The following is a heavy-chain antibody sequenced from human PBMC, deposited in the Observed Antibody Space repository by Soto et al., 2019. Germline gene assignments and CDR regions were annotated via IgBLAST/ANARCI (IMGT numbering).Heavy chain of an antibody. CDR2: ISYSGST. CDR1: GGSISSGDYY. Sequence: SETLSLTCTVSGGSISSGDYYWNWTRQPPGKGLEWIGYISYSGSTYYNPSLKSRLTISVDTSKNHFSLRLSSVTAADTAVYYCASAPTNVYDTSGYFGIHYWGQGTLVTVSS. D-gene: IGHD3-22*01. CDR3: ASAPTNVYDTSGYFGIHY. J-gene: IGHJ4*02. V-gene: IGHV4-30-4*01.